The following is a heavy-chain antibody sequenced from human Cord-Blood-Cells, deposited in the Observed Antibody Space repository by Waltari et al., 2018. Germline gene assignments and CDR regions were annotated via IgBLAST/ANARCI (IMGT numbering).Heavy chain of an antibody. CDR1: GFTFSSIW. CDR3: ARGANSWYY. V-gene: IGHV3-7*01. J-gene: IGHJ4*02. Sequence: EVQLVESGGGLVQPGGSLRLSCAASGFTFSSIWMSWVRQAPGKGLGRVANIKQGGSGKYYVDYVKGRFTISRDNAKNSLYLQMNSLRAEDTAVYYCARGANSWYYWGQGTLVTVSS. D-gene: IGHD6-13*01. CDR2: IKQGGSGK.